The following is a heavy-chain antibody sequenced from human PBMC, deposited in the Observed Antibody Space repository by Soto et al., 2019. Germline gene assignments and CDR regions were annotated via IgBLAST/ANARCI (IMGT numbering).Heavy chain of an antibody. V-gene: IGHV1-3*01. D-gene: IGHD6-19*01. CDR2: INAGNGNT. Sequence: ASVKVSCKASGYTFTSYAMHWVRQAPGQRLEWMGWINAGNGNTKYSQKFQGRVTITRDTSASTAYMELSSLRPEDTAVYFCARDRRIAVAGTMSWFDPWGQGTLVTVSS. CDR1: GYTFTSYA. J-gene: IGHJ5*02. CDR3: ARDRRIAVAGTMSWFDP.